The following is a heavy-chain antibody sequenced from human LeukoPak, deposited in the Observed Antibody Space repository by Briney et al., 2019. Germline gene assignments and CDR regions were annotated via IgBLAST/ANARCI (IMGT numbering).Heavy chain of an antibody. Sequence: SGGSLRLSCAASGFTFRNSAMHWVRQAPGKGLEYVSGISSNGGSTYYANAVKGRFTISRDNSKNTAYLQMGSLRTEDMAVYYCARWYNSLDVWGQGTTVTVSS. J-gene: IGHJ6*02. CDR2: ISSNGGST. CDR3: ARWYNSLDV. CDR1: GFTFRNSA. D-gene: IGHD1-1*01. V-gene: IGHV3-64*01.